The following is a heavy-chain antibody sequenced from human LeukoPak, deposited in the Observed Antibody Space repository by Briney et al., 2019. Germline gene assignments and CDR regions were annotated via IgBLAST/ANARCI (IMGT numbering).Heavy chain of an antibody. Sequence: SETLSLTCAVYGGSFSGYYWSWIRQPPGKGLEWIGEINHSGSTNYNPSLKSRVTISVDTSKNQFSLKLSSVTAADTAVHYCARSGPDYGSGSYYTGWIGGNYYYGMDVWGQGTTVTVSS. J-gene: IGHJ6*02. CDR3: ARSGPDYGSGSYYTGWIGGNYYYGMDV. V-gene: IGHV4-34*01. D-gene: IGHD3-10*01. CDR1: GGSFSGYY. CDR2: INHSGST.